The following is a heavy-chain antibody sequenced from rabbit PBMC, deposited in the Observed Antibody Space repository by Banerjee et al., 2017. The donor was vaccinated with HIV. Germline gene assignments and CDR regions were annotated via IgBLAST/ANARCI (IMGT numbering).Heavy chain of an antibody. Sequence: QEQLEESGGDLVKPEGSLTLTCTASGFSFSSSYWICWVRQAPGKGLEWIACIYAGSVGSTYYASWAKGRFTISKTSSTTVTLQMTSLTAADTATYFCARDTYGDGGYAHDLWGPGTLVTVS. V-gene: IGHV1S45*01. CDR1: GFSFSSSYW. J-gene: IGHJ4*01. CDR3: ARDTYGDGGYAHDL. D-gene: IGHD2-1*01. CDR2: IYAGSVGST.